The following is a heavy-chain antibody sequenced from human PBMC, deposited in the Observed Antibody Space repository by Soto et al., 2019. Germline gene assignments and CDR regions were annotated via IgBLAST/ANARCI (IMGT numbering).Heavy chain of an antibody. V-gene: IGHV4-59*01. CDR1: GGSISSYY. J-gene: IGHJ6*02. Sequence: SETLSLTCTVSGGSISSYYWSWIRQPPGKGLEWIGYIYYSGSTNYNPSLKSRVTISVDTSKNQFSLKLSSVTAADTAVYYCARSSYYYYGMDVWGQGTTVTVSS. CDR2: IYYSGST. D-gene: IGHD6-13*01. CDR3: ARSSYYYYGMDV.